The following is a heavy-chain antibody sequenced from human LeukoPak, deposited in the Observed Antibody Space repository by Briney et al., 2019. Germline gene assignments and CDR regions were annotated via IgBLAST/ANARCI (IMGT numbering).Heavy chain of an antibody. CDR3: ARDFRGTVFDY. CDR1: GFTFSSYS. Sequence: PGGSLRLSCAASGFTFSSYSMNWVRRAPGKGLEWVSYISSSSSTIYYADSVKGRFTISRDNAKNSLYLQMNSLRAEDTAVYYCARDFRGTVFDYWGQGTLVTVSS. V-gene: IGHV3-48*01. CDR2: ISSSSSTI. D-gene: IGHD1-1*01. J-gene: IGHJ4*02.